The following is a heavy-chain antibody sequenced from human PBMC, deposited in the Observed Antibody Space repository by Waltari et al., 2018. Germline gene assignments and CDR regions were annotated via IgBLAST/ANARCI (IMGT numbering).Heavy chain of an antibody. CDR3: ARPPLSRDGYNFAFDI. CDR1: GYSFTSYW. J-gene: IGHJ3*02. D-gene: IGHD5-12*01. V-gene: IGHV5-51*03. CDR2: IYPGDSDT. Sequence: EVQLVQSGAEVKKPGESLKISCKGSGYSFTSYWIGWVRQMPGKGLEWMGIIYPGDSDTRYSPSFQGQVTISADKSISTAYLQWSSLKASDTAMYYCARPPLSRDGYNFAFDIWGQGTMVTVSS.